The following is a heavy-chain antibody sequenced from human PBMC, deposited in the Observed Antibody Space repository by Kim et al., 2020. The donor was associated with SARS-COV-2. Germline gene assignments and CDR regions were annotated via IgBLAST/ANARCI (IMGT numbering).Heavy chain of an antibody. J-gene: IGHJ2*01. CDR2: IIPILGIA. V-gene: IGHV1-69*04. CDR3: ARDHGGEYYYDSSGYFWGFDL. D-gene: IGHD3-22*01. CDR1: GGTFSSYA. Sequence: SVKVSCKASGGTFSSYAISWVRQAPGQGLEWMGRIIPILGIANYAQKFQGRVTITADKSTSTAYMELSSLRSEDTAVYYCARDHGGEYYYDSSGYFWGFDLWGRGTLVTVSS.